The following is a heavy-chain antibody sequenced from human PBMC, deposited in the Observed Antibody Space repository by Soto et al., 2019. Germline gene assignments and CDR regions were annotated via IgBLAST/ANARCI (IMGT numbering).Heavy chain of an antibody. D-gene: IGHD6-13*01. J-gene: IGHJ3*02. CDR3: ARGKQLARLDAFDI. CDR2: IYYSGST. CDR1: GGSISSGDYY. V-gene: IGHV4-30-4*02. Sequence: PSATLSLTCTVSGGSISSGDYYWSWIRQPPGKGLEWIGYIYYSGSTYYTPSLKSRVTMTTDTSTSTAYRELRSLRSDDTAVYYCARGKQLARLDAFDIWGQGTMVTAS.